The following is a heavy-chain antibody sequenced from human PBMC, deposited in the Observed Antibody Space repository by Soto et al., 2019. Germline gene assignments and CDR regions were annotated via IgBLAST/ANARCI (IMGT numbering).Heavy chain of an antibody. V-gene: IGHV1-46*01. CDR1: GYTFTSYY. CDR3: ARDHSTNGGPPYSYGPGYY. J-gene: IGHJ4*02. D-gene: IGHD5-18*01. CDR2: INPSGGST. Sequence: QVQLVQSGAEVKKPGASVKVSCKASGYTFTSYYMHWVRQAPGQGLEWMGIINPSGGSTSYAQKFQGRVTMTRDTSTSTVYMELSSLRSEDTAVYYCARDHSTNGGPPYSYGPGYYWGQGTLVTVSS.